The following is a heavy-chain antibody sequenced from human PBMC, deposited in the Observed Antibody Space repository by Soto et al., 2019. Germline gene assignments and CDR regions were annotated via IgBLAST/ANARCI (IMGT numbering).Heavy chain of an antibody. CDR1: GFTFSSYA. CDR3: AKSLRSRPGHRYGDYVGYFDY. V-gene: IGHV3-23*01. Sequence: GGSLRLSCAASGFTFSSYAMSWVRQAPGKELEWVSAISGSGGSTYYADSVKGRFTISRDNSKNTLYLQMNSLRAEDTAVYYCAKSLRSRPGHRYGDYVGYFDYWGQGTLVTVSS. CDR2: ISGSGGST. J-gene: IGHJ4*02. D-gene: IGHD4-17*01.